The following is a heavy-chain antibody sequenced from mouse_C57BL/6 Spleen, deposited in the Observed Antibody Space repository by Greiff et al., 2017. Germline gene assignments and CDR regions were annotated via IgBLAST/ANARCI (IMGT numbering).Heavy chain of an antibody. Sequence: EVKLMESGAELVRPGASVKLSCTASGFNIKDDYMHWVKQRPEQGLEWIGWIDPENGYTDYASKFQGKATITADTSSNTAYLQLSSLTSEDTAVSYCTTDYNNSFAYWGQGTLVTVAA. CDR2: IDPENGYT. V-gene: IGHV14-4*01. CDR1: GFNIKDDY. J-gene: IGHJ3*01. D-gene: IGHD2-5*01. CDR3: TTDYNNSFAY.